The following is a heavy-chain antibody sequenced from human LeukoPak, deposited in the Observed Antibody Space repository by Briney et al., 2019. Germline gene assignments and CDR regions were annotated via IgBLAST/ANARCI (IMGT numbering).Heavy chain of an antibody. D-gene: IGHD4-17*01. Sequence: GGSLRLSCAASGFTFSSYGMHWVRQAPGKGLEWVAVISYDGSNKYYADSVKGRFTISRNNSKNTLYLQMNSLRAEDTAVYYCAKDRGDYGDYYFDYWGQGTLVTVSS. CDR2: ISYDGSNK. V-gene: IGHV3-30*18. J-gene: IGHJ4*02. CDR1: GFTFSSYG. CDR3: AKDRGDYGDYYFDY.